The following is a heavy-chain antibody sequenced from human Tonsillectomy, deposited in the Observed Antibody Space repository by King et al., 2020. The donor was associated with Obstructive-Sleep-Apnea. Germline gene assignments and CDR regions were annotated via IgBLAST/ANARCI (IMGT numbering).Heavy chain of an antibody. CDR2: ISWNSGSI. Sequence: QLVQSGGDLVQPGRSLRLSCAASGFTFDDYGMHWVRQAPGKGLEWVSGISWNSGSIGYADSVKGRYTISRDNAKNSLYLQMNSLRTEDTALYYCAKSYRSGWYVPFDYWGQGTPVTVSS. D-gene: IGHD6-19*01. CDR3: AKSYRSGWYVPFDY. CDR1: GFTFDDYG. V-gene: IGHV3-9*01. J-gene: IGHJ4*02.